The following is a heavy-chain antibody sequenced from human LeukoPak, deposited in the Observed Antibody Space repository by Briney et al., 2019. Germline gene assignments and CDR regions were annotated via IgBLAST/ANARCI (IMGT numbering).Heavy chain of an antibody. CDR1: GFTFSSYE. CDR2: ISSSGSTI. J-gene: IGHJ4*02. D-gene: IGHD6-13*01. V-gene: IGHV3-48*03. CDR3: ARHGAVPVSSWYFDY. Sequence: GGSLRLSCAASGFTFSSYEMNWVRQAPGKGLEWVSYISSSGSTIYYADSVKGRFTISRDNAKNSLYLQMNSLRAEDTAVYYCARHGAVPVSSWYFDYWGQGTLVTVSS.